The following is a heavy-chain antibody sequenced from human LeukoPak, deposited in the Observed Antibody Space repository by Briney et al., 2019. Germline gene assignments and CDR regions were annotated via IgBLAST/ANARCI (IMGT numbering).Heavy chain of an antibody. CDR2: ISGSGDST. D-gene: IGHD6-19*01. V-gene: IGHV3-23*01. Sequence: PGGSLRLSCAASGFSFSDFYMSWIRQAPGKGLEWVSGISGSGDSTYYADSVKGRFSISRDNSKDTLWLQMNSLKDEDTAVYYCAKDPRAGSGWGSFDYWGQGTLVTVSS. J-gene: IGHJ4*02. CDR3: AKDPRAGSGWGSFDY. CDR1: GFSFSDFY.